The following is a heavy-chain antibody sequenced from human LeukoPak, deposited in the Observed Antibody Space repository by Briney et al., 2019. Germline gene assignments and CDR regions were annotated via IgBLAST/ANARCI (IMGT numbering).Heavy chain of an antibody. J-gene: IGHJ4*02. CDR3: ARSYSGYDSYYFDY. D-gene: IGHD5-12*01. CDR1: GFTFSSYA. V-gene: IGHV3-23*01. CDR2: ISGSGGST. Sequence: GGSLRLSCAASGFTFSSYAMSWVRQAPGKGLEWVSAISGSGGSTYYADSVKGRFTISRDNSKNTLYLQMNSLRAEDTAVYYCARSYSGYDSYYFDYWGQGTLVTVSS.